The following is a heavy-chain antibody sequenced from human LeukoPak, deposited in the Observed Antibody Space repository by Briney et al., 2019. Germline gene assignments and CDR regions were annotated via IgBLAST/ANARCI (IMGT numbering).Heavy chain of an antibody. Sequence: GGSLRLSCVASGFMFSDYAMSWVRQAPGKGLEWVSSISSSGGTTFYADSVKGRFTISRDNSKNTLYLQMNSLRAEDTAVYYCAPLGVTTWLDYWGQGTLVTVSS. CDR3: APLGVTTWLDY. V-gene: IGHV3-23*01. CDR1: GFMFSDYA. CDR2: ISSSGGTT. D-gene: IGHD4-17*01. J-gene: IGHJ4*02.